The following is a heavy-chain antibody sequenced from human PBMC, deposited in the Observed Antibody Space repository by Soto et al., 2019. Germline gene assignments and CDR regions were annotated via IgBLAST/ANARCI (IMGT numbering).Heavy chain of an antibody. D-gene: IGHD2-2*02. CDR2: IYHSGNT. V-gene: IGHV4-4*02. Sequence: QVQLQESGPGLVKPSGTLSLTCAVSGGSISSSNWWSWVRQPPGKGLEWLGEIYHSGNTNYNPSLKGRVTISVDKSRNQFSLKRSSVTAADTAVYYCARRVKFERLYTAWGQGSLVTVSS. CDR3: ARRVKFERLYTA. J-gene: IGHJ5*02. CDR1: GGSISSSNW.